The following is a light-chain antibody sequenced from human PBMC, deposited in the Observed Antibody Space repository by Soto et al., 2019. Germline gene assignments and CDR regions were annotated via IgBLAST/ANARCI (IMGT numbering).Light chain of an antibody. CDR3: SSYISTSRYV. J-gene: IGLJ1*01. CDR2: EVT. Sequence: QSVLTQLPSVSGSPGRAVTISCTGTSSDVGKYDRVSWYQQPPGTAPKLIIYEVTNRPSGVPARFSGSKSGNTASLTISGLQAEDEADYYCSSYISTSRYVFGAGTKVTVL. V-gene: IGLV2-18*02. CDR1: SSDVGKYDR.